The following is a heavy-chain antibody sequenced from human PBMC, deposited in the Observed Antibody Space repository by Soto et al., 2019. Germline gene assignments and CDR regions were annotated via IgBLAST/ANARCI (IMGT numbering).Heavy chain of an antibody. D-gene: IGHD6-19*01. CDR2: INHSGST. CDR3: ARDRNDDSGWYGWFDP. CDR1: GGSFSGYI. V-gene: IGHV4-34*01. J-gene: IGHJ5*02. Sequence: SETLALTCAVQGGSFSGYIWTWIRQPPGKGLQWIGQINHSGSTYYNPSLKSRVTISLFTSNDQFSLELDSVTATDTAVYYCARDRNDDSGWYGWFDPWGQGTLVTVSS.